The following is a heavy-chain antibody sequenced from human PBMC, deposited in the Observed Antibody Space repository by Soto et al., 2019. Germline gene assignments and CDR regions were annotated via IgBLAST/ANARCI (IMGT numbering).Heavy chain of an antibody. CDR3: ARDVEGSSGYYYRTYGMDV. J-gene: IGHJ6*02. CDR1: GFTFSIYG. D-gene: IGHD3-22*01. CDR2: IWYDGSNK. Sequence: GGSLRLSCAASGFTFSIYGMHWVRQAPGKGLEWVAVIWYDGSNKYYADSVKGRFTISRDNSKNTLYLQMISLRAEDTAVYYCARDVEGSSGYYYRTYGMDVWGQGSTVTVSS. V-gene: IGHV3-33*01.